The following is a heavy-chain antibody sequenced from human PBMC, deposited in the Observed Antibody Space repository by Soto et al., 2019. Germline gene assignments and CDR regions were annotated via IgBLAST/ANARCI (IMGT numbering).Heavy chain of an antibody. CDR1: GGSISSYY. D-gene: IGHD3-9*01. Sequence: SETLSLTCTVSGGSISSYYWSWIRQPPGKGLEWIGYIYYSGSTNYNPSLKSRVTISVDTSKNQFSLKLSSVTAADTAVYYCARATGRQDAFDIWGQGTMVTVSS. J-gene: IGHJ3*02. V-gene: IGHV4-59*01. CDR3: ARATGRQDAFDI. CDR2: IYYSGST.